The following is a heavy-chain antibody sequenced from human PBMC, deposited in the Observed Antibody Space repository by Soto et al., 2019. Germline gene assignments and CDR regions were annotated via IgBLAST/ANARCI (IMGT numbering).Heavy chain of an antibody. CDR3: ASSGSYWGIDY. D-gene: IGHD1-26*01. CDR1: GYTFTSYA. V-gene: IGHV1-3*05. Sequence: QVQLVQSGAEEKKPGASVKVSCKASGYTFTSYAMHWVRQAPGQRLEWMGWINAGNGNTKYSQKFQGRVTFTRDTSASTAYMELSSLRSEDTAVYYCASSGSYWGIDYWGQGTLVTVSS. CDR2: INAGNGNT. J-gene: IGHJ4*02.